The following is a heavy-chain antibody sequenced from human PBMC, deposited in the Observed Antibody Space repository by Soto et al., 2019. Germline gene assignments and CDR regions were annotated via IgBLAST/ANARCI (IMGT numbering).Heavy chain of an antibody. CDR3: AVNYGDYYMDV. CDR1: GGSISSSSYY. Sequence: SETLSLTCTVSGGSISSSSYYWGWIRQPPGKGLEWIGSIYYSGSTYYNPSLKSRVTISVDTSKNQFSLKPSSVTAADTAVYYCAVNYGDYYMDVWGKGTTVTVSS. V-gene: IGHV4-39*01. D-gene: IGHD4-17*01. CDR2: IYYSGST. J-gene: IGHJ6*03.